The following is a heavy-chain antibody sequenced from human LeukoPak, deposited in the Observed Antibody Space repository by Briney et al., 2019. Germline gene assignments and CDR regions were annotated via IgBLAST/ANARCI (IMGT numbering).Heavy chain of an antibody. Sequence: PSGTLSLTCAVSGGSISSSNWWSWVRQPPGKGLEWIGEIYHSGSTNYNPSLKSRVTISVDKSKNQFSLKLSSVTAADTAVYYCAREVVGATSYVDYWGQGTLVTVSS. V-gene: IGHV4-4*02. CDR3: AREVVGATSYVDY. J-gene: IGHJ4*02. CDR2: IYHSGST. CDR1: GGSISSSNW. D-gene: IGHD1-26*01.